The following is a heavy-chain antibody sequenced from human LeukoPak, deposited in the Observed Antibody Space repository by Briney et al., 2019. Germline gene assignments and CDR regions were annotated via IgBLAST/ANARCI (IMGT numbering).Heavy chain of an antibody. Sequence: SETLSLTCAVYGGSFSGYYWNWIRQPPGKGLEWFGEINHSGRTNYNPSLKSRVTISVDTSKKQFSLKLSSVTAADTAVYYCARGVDYYGVWGQGTLVTVSS. J-gene: IGHJ4*02. D-gene: IGHD3-10*01. CDR3: ARGVDYYGV. CDR1: GGSFSGYY. CDR2: INHSGRT. V-gene: IGHV4-34*01.